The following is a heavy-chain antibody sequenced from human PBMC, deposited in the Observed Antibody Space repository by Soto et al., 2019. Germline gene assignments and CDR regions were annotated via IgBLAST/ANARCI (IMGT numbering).Heavy chain of an antibody. V-gene: IGHV3-9*01. CDR3: AKSQHAMGYCSGGSCYAAFDI. D-gene: IGHD2-15*01. Sequence: EVQLVESGGGLVQPGRSLRLSCAASGFTFDDYAMHWVRQAPGKGLEWVSGISWNSGSIGYADSVKGRFTISRDNAKKYLSLKMNSLRAEDTALYYCAKSQHAMGYCSGGSCYAAFDIWGQGTMVTVSS. CDR2: ISWNSGSI. CDR1: GFTFDDYA. J-gene: IGHJ3*02.